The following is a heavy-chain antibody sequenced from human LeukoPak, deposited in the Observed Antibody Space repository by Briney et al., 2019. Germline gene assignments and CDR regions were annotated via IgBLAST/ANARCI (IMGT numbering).Heavy chain of an antibody. D-gene: IGHD3-10*01. CDR1: GFTFSSYA. Sequence: GGSLRLSCAASGFTFSSYAMSWVRQAPGKGLEWVSYISRSGITISYADSVKGRFTISRDNAKNSLYLQMNSLRAEDTAVYFCARDASPAAYNGNWFDPWGQGTLVTVSS. CDR3: ARDASPAAYNGNWFDP. V-gene: IGHV3-48*04. J-gene: IGHJ5*02. CDR2: ISRSGITI.